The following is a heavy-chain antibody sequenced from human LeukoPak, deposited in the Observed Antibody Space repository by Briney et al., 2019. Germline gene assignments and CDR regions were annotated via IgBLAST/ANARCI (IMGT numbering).Heavy chain of an antibody. CDR1: GGTFSSYA. D-gene: IGHD3-9*01. V-gene: IGHV1-69*06. J-gene: IGHJ6*04. Sequence: SVKVSCKASGGTFSSYAISWVRQAPGQGLEWMGGTIPIFGTANYAQKFQGRVTITADKSTSTAYMELSSLRSEDTAVYYCARDQDDILTGSMCSSGYYYYGMDVWGKGTTVTVSS. CDR3: ARDQDDILTGSMCSSGYYYYGMDV. CDR2: TIPIFGTA.